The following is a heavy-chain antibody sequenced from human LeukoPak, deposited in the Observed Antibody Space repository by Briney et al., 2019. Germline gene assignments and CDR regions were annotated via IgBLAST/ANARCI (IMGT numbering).Heavy chain of an antibody. CDR2: ISGSGGST. J-gene: IGHJ4*02. V-gene: IGHV3-23*01. CDR3: AKDLSSGSSFDY. CDR1: GFTFSSYA. D-gene: IGHD6-19*01. Sequence: GGSLRLSCAASGFTFSSYAMSWVRQAPGKGLEWVSAISGSGGSTYYADSVKGWFTISRDSSKYTLYLQMNSLRAEDTAVYYCAKDLSSGSSFDYWGQGTLVTVSS.